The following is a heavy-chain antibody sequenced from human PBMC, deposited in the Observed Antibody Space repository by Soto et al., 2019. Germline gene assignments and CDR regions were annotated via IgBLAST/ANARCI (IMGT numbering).Heavy chain of an antibody. Sequence: GGSLRLSCVASGFSFSNYGMNWVRQGPGKGLEWISSTTKSGTTTYYADSVKGRFTVSRDNAKNSLYLQMNSLRDEDMAVYYCASYFPYTRYFDWLPPPRDVWGQGTTVTVSS. J-gene: IGHJ6*02. D-gene: IGHD3-9*01. CDR1: GFSFSNYG. CDR2: TTKSGTTT. V-gene: IGHV3-48*02. CDR3: ASYFPYTRYFDWLPPPRDV.